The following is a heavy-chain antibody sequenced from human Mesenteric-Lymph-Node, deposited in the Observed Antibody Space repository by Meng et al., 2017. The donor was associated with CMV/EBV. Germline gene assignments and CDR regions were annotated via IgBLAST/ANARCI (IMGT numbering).Heavy chain of an antibody. V-gene: IGHV1-2*02. J-gene: IGHJ4*02. CDR3: ARGGYCSSTSCSDFDY. Sequence: ASVKVSCKASGYKFTGYYMHWVRQAPGQGLEWMGWINPNSGGTNYAQKFQGRVTMTRDTSISTAYMELSRLRSDDTAVYYCARGGYCSSTSCSDFDYWGQGTLVTVSS. CDR2: INPNSGGT. CDR1: GYKFTGYY. D-gene: IGHD2-2*01.